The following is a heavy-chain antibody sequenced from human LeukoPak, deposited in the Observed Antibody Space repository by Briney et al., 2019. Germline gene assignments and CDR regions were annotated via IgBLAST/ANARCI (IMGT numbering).Heavy chain of an antibody. D-gene: IGHD1-26*01. V-gene: IGHV3-23*01. CDR3: AKSLLTTASGTGRAFDI. CDR1: RVSFSAYP. Sequence: GGSLRLSCEASRVSFSAYPMGWVRQAPGKGLEWVSGISASGGVTFHPSPLKGRFTISTDNSKNTLDLQMDSLRAEDTAKYYCAKSLLTTASGTGRAFDIWGQGTAVTVS. CDR2: ISASGGVT. J-gene: IGHJ3*02.